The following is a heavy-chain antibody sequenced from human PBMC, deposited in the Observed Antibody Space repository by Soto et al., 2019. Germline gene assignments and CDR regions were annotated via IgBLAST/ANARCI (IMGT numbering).Heavy chain of an antibody. D-gene: IGHD3-16*01. J-gene: IGHJ3*02. CDR1: GFTFSSYA. CDR2: ISYDGSNK. Sequence: QVQLVESGGGVVQPGRSLRLSCAASGFTFSSYAMHWVRQAPGKGLEWVAVISYDGSNKYYADSVKGRFTISRDNSKNTLYLQMNSLRAEDTAVYYCARQYYDYVWGSYHAFDIWGQGTMVTVSS. CDR3: ARQYYDYVWGSYHAFDI. V-gene: IGHV3-30-3*01.